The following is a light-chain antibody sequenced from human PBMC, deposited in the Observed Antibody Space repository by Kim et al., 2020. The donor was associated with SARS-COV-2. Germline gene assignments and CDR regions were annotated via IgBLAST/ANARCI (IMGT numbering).Light chain of an antibody. CDR3: QSYDSSGWV. V-gene: IGLV6-57*01. CDR1: AGDTNTGY. J-gene: IGLJ2*01. Sequence: GESTTHSCTRNAGDTNTGYVQWFQQRPGSSPFSVIYEDEERPSGVHDRCSAYVDRSSNSAFLTISRLQPVDEADYYCQSYDSSGWVFGGGTQVTVL. CDR2: EDE.